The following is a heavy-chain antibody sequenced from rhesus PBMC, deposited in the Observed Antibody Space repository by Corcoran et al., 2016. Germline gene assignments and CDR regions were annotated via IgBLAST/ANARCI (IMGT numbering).Heavy chain of an antibody. J-gene: IGHJ1*01. CDR1: GYSISSSYG. CDR2: ISYRGIT. CDR3: ARDQDSSGWYGSEYVEF. D-gene: IGHD6-31*01. Sequence: QLQLQESGPGLVKPSETLSLTCAVSGYSISSSYGWSWIRKPPGQELEWIGYISYRGITSYKPTLKSGVTISRETAKNQFFLNLSSVTAADTGGYYCARDQDSSGWYGSEYVEFWGQGALFTVSS. V-gene: IGHV4-122*02.